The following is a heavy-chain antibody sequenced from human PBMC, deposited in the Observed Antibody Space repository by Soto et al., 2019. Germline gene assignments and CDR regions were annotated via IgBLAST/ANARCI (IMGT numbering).Heavy chain of an antibody. J-gene: IGHJ2*01. V-gene: IGHV3-23*01. CDR3: AKDRFTSAIRKQWWLDL. CDR1: GFNFLNYG. CDR2: IRGSDDTT. D-gene: IGHD2-15*01. Sequence: EVRLLESGGDLVQPGGSLRLSCAVSGFNFLNYGMNWVRQAPGKGPEWVSSIRGSDDTTYYADSAMGRVTIPRDSSMNTLFLQMNNLTRDYTALHCCAKDRFTSAIRKQWWLDLWGRGTLVSVSS.